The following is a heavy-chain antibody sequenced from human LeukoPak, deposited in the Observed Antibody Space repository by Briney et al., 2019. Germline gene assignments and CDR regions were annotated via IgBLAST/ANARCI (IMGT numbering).Heavy chain of an antibody. Sequence: PGGSLRLSCAASGFTFSSYSMNWVRQAPGKGLEWVSSISSSSSYIYYADSVKGRFTISRDNAKNSLYLQMNSLRAEDTAVYYCARGPPGSGRKNDYWGQGTLVTVSS. CDR3: ARGPPGSGRKNDY. J-gene: IGHJ4*02. V-gene: IGHV3-21*01. D-gene: IGHD6-19*01. CDR1: GFTFSSYS. CDR2: ISSSSSYI.